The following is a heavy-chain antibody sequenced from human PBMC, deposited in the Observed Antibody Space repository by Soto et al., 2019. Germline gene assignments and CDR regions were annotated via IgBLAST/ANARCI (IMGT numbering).Heavy chain of an antibody. V-gene: IGHV1-69*01. Sequence: QVQLVQSGAEVKKPGSSVKVSCKASGGTFSSYAISWVRQAPGQGLEWMGGIIPIFGTANYAQKFQGRVTITADESTSTAYMELSSLRSEDTAVYYCAREGGYCSGGSCHVGDYSAGWFDPWGQGTLVTVSS. J-gene: IGHJ5*02. CDR2: IIPIFGTA. D-gene: IGHD2-15*01. CDR3: AREGGYCSGGSCHVGDYSAGWFDP. CDR1: GGTFSSYA.